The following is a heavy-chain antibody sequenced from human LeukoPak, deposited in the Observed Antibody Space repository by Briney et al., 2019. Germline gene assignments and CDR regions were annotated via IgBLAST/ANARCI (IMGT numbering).Heavy chain of an antibody. CDR1: GFSFSTYT. CDR3: AMDPNRGTNY. CDR2: IGISGGGI. J-gene: IGHJ4*02. Sequence: PGGSLRLSCIASGFSFSTYTMYWVRQAPGKGLEWVSIIGISGGGIHHADSVKGRFTISRDDSKNTVYLQMNSLRVDDTAVYYCAMDPNRGTNYWGQGALITVSS. V-gene: IGHV3-23*01. D-gene: IGHD3-10*01.